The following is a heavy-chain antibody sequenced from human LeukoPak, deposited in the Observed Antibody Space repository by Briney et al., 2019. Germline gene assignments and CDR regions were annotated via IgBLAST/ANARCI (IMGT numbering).Heavy chain of an antibody. Sequence: GGSLRLSCAASGFTFSTYAMNWVRQAPGKGLECVSAISDSGDTTYYADSVKGRFTISRDNSENTLYLQMNNLRAEDTAIYYCAKDQLEVPANIGLIPSDYWGQGTLVTVSS. V-gene: IGHV3-23*01. CDR3: AKDQLEVPANIGLIPSDY. J-gene: IGHJ4*02. D-gene: IGHD2-2*01. CDR2: ISDSGDTT. CDR1: GFTFSTYA.